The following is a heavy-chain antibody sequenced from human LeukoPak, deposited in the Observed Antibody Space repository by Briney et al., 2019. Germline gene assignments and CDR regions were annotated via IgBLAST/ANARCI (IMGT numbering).Heavy chain of an antibody. CDR2: ISAYNGNT. CDR1: GYTFASYG. J-gene: IGHJ6*02. D-gene: IGHD3-3*01. CDR3: ARGQVSDFWSGYFIDYYGMDV. V-gene: IGHV1-18*01. Sequence: ASVKVSCKASGYTFASYGISWVRQAPGQGLEWMGWISAYNGNTNYAQNLQGRVTMTTDTSTSTAYTELRSLRSDDTAVYYCARGQVSDFWSGYFIDYYGMDVWGQGTTVAVSS.